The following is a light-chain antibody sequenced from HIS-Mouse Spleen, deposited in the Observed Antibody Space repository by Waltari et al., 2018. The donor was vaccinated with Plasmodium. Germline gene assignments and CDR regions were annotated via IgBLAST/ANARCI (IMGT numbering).Light chain of an antibody. CDR1: KLGDKY. V-gene: IGLV3-1*01. CDR2: QDS. Sequence: SYELTQPPSVSVSPGQTASITCSGDKLGDKYACWYQQKPGQSPVQVIYQDSKRPSGIPERFAGSNAGNTATLTISGTQAMDEADYYSQAWDSSTVVFGGGTKLTVL. CDR3: QAWDSSTVV. J-gene: IGLJ2*01.